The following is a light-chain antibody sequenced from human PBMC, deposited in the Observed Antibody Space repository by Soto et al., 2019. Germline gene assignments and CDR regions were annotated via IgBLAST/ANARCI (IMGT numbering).Light chain of an antibody. CDR2: DAS. J-gene: IGKJ1*01. CDR1: QSVNIY. V-gene: IGKV3-11*01. CDR3: QHRSHWPPWT. Sequence: EIVLTQSPATLSLSPGERATLSCRASQSVNIYLAWYQQRPGQAPRLLIYDASNRATGIPARFSGRGSGTDFTLTISSLEPEDFAVYYCQHRSHWPPWTFGRGTRVEIK.